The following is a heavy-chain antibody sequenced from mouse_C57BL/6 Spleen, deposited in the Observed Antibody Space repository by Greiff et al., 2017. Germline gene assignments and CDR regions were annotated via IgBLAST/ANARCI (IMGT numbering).Heavy chain of an antibody. CDR2: IDPSYSYT. D-gene: IGHD2-13*01. CDR1: GYTFTSYW. V-gene: IGHV1-69*01. CDR3: ARFGDYYYAMDY. Sequence: QVQLQQPGAELVMPGASVKLSCKASGYTFTSYWMHWVKQRPGQGLEWIGEIDPSYSYTNYNQKFKGKSTLTVDKSSSTAYMQLSSLTSEDSAVDYCARFGDYYYAMDYWGQGTSVTVSS. J-gene: IGHJ4*01.